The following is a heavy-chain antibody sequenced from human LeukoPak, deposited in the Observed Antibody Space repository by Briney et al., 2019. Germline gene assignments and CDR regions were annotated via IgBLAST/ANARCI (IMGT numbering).Heavy chain of an antibody. Sequence: GGSLRLSCAASGFTFDDYTMHWVRQAPGKGLEWVSLISWGGGSTYYADSVKGRFTISRDNSKNSLYLQTNSLRTEDTALYYCAKDMTTMTYEVGVSLDYWGQGTLVTVSS. CDR2: ISWGGGST. V-gene: IGHV3-43*01. J-gene: IGHJ4*02. CDR1: GFTFDDYT. CDR3: AKDMTTMTYEVGVSLDY. D-gene: IGHD4-17*01.